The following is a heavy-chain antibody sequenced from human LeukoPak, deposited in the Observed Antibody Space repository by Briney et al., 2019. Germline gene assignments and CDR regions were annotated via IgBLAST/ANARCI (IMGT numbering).Heavy chain of an antibody. J-gene: IGHJ3*02. CDR1: GFTFRRYS. Sequence: HTGGSLRLSCVASGFTFRRYSMNWVRQAPGEGVERVSYISSGSSAISYADSMKGRFTISRDNAGNSLYLQMNSLRAEDTALYYCARGGVGATKGAFDIWGQGTMVTVSS. CDR2: ISSGSSAI. CDR3: ARGGVGATKGAFDI. V-gene: IGHV3-48*01. D-gene: IGHD1-26*01.